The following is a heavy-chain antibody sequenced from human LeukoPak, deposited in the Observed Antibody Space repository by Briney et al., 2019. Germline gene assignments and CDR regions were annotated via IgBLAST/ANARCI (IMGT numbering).Heavy chain of an antibody. Sequence: SETLSLTCAVYGGSFSGYYWSWIRQPPGKGLEWIGYIYYSGSTYYNPSLKSRVTISVDTSKNQFSLKLSSVTAADTAVYYCARAPPHYYYDSSGYSPWGQGTLVTVSS. V-gene: IGHV4-30-4*08. CDR1: GGSFSGYY. J-gene: IGHJ5*02. CDR3: ARAPPHYYYDSSGYSP. CDR2: IYYSGST. D-gene: IGHD3-22*01.